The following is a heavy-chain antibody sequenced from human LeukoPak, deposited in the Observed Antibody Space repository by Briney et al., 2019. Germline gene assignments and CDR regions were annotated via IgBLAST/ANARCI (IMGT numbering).Heavy chain of an antibody. V-gene: IGHV4-39*07. J-gene: IGHJ5*02. CDR1: GGSISSSSYY. CDR3: ARDPSFLGYCSSTSCSEHWFDP. Sequence: SETLSLTCTVSGGSISSSSYYWGWIRQPPGKGLEWIGSIYYSGSTYYNPSLKSRVTISVDTSKNQFSLKLSSVTAADTAVYYCARDPSFLGYCSSTSCSEHWFDPWGQGTLVTVSS. CDR2: IYYSGST. D-gene: IGHD2-2*01.